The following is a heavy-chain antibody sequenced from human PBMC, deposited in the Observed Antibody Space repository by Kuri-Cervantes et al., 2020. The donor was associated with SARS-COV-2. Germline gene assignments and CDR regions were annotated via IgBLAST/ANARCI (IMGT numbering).Heavy chain of an antibody. V-gene: IGHV3-48*01. D-gene: IGHD2-2*01. J-gene: IGHJ6*04. CDR1: GFTFSSYS. CDR2: NSSSSSTI. Sequence: GESLKISCAASGFTFSSYSMNWVRQAPGKGLEWVSYNSSSSSTIYYADSVKGRFTISRDNAKNSLYLQLNSLRAEDTAVYYCARRGQIVVVPAADVWGEGTTVTVSS. CDR3: ARRGQIVVVPAADV.